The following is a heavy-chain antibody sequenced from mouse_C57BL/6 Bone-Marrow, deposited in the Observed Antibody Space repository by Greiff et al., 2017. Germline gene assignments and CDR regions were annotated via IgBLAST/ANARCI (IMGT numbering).Heavy chain of an antibody. CDR1: GYTFTSYT. Sequence: QVHVKQSGAELARPGASVKMSCKASGYTFTSYTMHWVKQRPGQGLEWIGYINPSSGYTKYNQKFKDKATLTADKSSSTAYMQLSSLTSEDSAVYYCALAKGEYFDYWGQGTTLTVSS. CDR3: ALAKGEYFDY. D-gene: IGHD1-1*01. CDR2: INPSSGYT. J-gene: IGHJ2*01. V-gene: IGHV1-4*01.